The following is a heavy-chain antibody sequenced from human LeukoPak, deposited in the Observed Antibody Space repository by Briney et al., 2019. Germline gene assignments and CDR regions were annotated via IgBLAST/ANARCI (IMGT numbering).Heavy chain of an antibody. CDR2: IIPIFGTA. J-gene: IGHJ5*02. Sequence: SSVKVSCKASGGTFSSYAISWVRQAPGQGLEWMGGIIPIFGTANYAQKFQGRVPITADESTSTAYMELSSLRSEDTAVYYCASGGVVVPAAIGNWLDPWGQGTLVTVSS. V-gene: IGHV1-69*13. D-gene: IGHD2-2*02. CDR1: GGTFSSYA. CDR3: ASGGVVVPAAIGNWLDP.